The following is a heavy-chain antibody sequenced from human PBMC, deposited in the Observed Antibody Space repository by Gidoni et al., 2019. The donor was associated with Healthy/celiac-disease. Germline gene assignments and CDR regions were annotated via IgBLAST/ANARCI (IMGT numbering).Heavy chain of an antibody. CDR3: ARDEYYDSRTKGDAFDI. CDR1: GYTVTSYG. CDR2: ISAYNGNT. Sequence: QVQLVQSGAEVKKPGASVKVSCKASGYTVTSYGISWVRQAPGQGLEWMGWISAYNGNTNYAQKLQGRVTMTTDTSTSTAYMELRSLRSDDTAVYYCARDEYYDSRTKGDAFDIWGQGTMVTVSS. V-gene: IGHV1-18*01. J-gene: IGHJ3*02. D-gene: IGHD3-22*01.